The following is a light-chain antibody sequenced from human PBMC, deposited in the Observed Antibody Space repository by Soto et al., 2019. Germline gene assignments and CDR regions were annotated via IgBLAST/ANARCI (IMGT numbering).Light chain of an antibody. V-gene: IGKV1-39*01. CDR1: QSISSY. CDR2: SAS. CDR3: QQGHSTPWT. J-gene: IGKJ1*01. Sequence: DIQMTQSPSSLSASVGDRVTITCRASQSISSYLNWYQQKPGKAPKLLITSASSLQTGVPARFSGSGSGADFTLTISSLQPEDFATYYCQQGHSTPWTFGQGTQVVIK.